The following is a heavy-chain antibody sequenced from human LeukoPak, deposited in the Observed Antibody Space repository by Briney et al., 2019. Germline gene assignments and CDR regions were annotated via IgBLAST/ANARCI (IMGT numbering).Heavy chain of an antibody. D-gene: IGHD3-3*01. J-gene: IGHJ4*02. V-gene: IGHV1-8*03. CDR3: ARACPGFWSGYCNVDY. Sequence: ASVKVSCKASGYTFTSYDINWVRQATGQGLEWMGRMNPNSGTTGYAQKFQGRVTITRNDSTSTAYMELSSLRSEDTAVYYCARACPGFWSGYCNVDYWGQGTLVTASS. CDR2: MNPNSGTT. CDR1: GYTFTSYD.